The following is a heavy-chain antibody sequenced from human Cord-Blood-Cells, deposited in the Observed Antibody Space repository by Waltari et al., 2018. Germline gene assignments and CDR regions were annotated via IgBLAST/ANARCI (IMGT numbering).Heavy chain of an antibody. V-gene: IGHV3-48*03. CDR3: ARVGIAVDY. CDR2: ISSSGSTI. D-gene: IGHD2-21*01. J-gene: IGHJ4*02. Sequence: EVQLVESGGGLVQPGGSLRLSCAASGFTFSSYEMTWVRQAPGKVLDWFSYISSSGSTIYYADSVKGRFTISRDNAKNSLYLQMNSLRAEDTAVYYCARVGIAVDYWGQGTLVTVSS. CDR1: GFTFSSYE.